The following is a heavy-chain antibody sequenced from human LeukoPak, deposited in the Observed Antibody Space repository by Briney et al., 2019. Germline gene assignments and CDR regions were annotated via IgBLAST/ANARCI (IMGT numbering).Heavy chain of an antibody. CDR1: GGSISSYY. J-gene: IGHJ6*03. D-gene: IGHD2-2*01. CDR3: ARAGLGYCSSTSCPVYYFYYMDV. CDR2: IYTSGST. Sequence: SETLSLTCTVSGGSISSYYWSWIRQPAGKGLEWIGRIYTSGSTNYNPSLKSRVTMSVDTSKNQFSLKLSSVTAADTAVYYCARAGLGYCSSTSCPVYYFYYMDVWGKGTTVTVSS. V-gene: IGHV4-4*07.